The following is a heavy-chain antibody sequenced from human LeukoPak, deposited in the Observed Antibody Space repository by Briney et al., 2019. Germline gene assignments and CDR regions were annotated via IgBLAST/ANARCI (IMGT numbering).Heavy chain of an antibody. Sequence: GRSLRLSCAASGFTFDDYAMHWVRQAPGKGLEWVSAISGSGGSTYYADSVKGRFTISRDNSKNTLYLQMNSLRAEDTAVYYCAKPSSIAARLPNYWGQGTLVTVSS. CDR1: GFTFDDYA. J-gene: IGHJ4*02. D-gene: IGHD6-6*01. CDR2: ISGSGGST. V-gene: IGHV3-23*01. CDR3: AKPSSIAARLPNY.